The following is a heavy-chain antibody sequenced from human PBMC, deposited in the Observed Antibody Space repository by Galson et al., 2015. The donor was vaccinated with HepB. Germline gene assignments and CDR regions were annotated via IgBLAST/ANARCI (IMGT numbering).Heavy chain of an antibody. D-gene: IGHD3-3*01. V-gene: IGHV3-30-3*01. CDR1: GFTFSSYA. CDR3: ARDSNYYDFWSGWDYYYYYGMDV. J-gene: IGHJ6*02. Sequence: SLRLSCAASGFTFSSYAMHWVRQAPGKGLEWVAVISYDGSNKYYADSVKGRFTISRDNSENTLYLQMNSLRAEDTAVYYCARDSNYYDFWSGWDYYYYYGMDVWGQGTTVTVSS. CDR2: ISYDGSNK.